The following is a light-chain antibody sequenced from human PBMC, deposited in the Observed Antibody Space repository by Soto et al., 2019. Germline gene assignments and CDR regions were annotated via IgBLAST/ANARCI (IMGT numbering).Light chain of an antibody. J-gene: IGLJ2*01. CDR3: SSYATSNNWAVI. CDR1: SSDVGGYNY. V-gene: IGLV2-8*01. CDR2: EVN. Sequence: QSAVTQPPSASGSPGQSVTISCTGTSSDVGGYNYVSWYQQHPGKAPQLIIFEVNKRPSGVPDRFSGSKSGNTASLTVSGLQAEDEADYFCSSYATSNNWAVIFGGGTKLTVL.